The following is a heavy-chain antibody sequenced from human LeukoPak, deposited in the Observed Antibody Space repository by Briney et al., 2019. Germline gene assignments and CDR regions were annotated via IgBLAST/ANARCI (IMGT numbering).Heavy chain of an antibody. CDR3: ATDSSQWFGENGD. V-gene: IGHV1-18*01. D-gene: IGHD3-10*01. Sequence: ASVKGSCKASGYTFTSYGISWVRQAPGQGLEWMGWISAYNGNTNYAQKLQGRVTMTRDMTTSTVYMEPSSLRAEDTAVYYCATDSSQWFGENGDWDQRPVVTVSS. CDR1: GYTFTSYG. CDR2: ISAYNGNT. J-gene: IGHJ4*02.